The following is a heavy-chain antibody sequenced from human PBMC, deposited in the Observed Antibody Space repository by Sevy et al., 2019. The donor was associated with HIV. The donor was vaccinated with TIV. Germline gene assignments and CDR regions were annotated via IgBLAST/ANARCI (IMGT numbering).Heavy chain of an antibody. D-gene: IGHD3-22*01. CDR3: ARGNSGSFDY. Sequence: GGSLRLSCAASGFTFSTYWMHWVRQAPGKGLEWVANIKQDESEKYYVASVKGRFTISRDNAKNSLYLQMNSLRPGDTAVYYCARGNSGSFDYWGQGTLVNVSS. CDR2: IKQDESEK. V-gene: IGHV3-7*04. CDR1: GFTFSTYW. J-gene: IGHJ4*02.